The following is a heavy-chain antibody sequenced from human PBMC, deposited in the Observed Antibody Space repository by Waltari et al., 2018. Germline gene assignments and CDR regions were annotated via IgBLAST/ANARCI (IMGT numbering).Heavy chain of an antibody. V-gene: IGHV1-69-2*01. CDR3: APLPGGSGQTFDY. J-gene: IGHJ4*02. D-gene: IGHD3-10*01. Sequence: EVQLVQSGAEVKKPGATVKISCKASGYTFIDYFMHWVQQAPGKGLEWVGRIDPEDGETVYAEKFQGRATITADTSTDTSYLELSSLRSDDTAVYYCAPLPGGSGQTFDYWGQGTLLTVSS. CDR2: IDPEDGET. CDR1: GYTFIDYF.